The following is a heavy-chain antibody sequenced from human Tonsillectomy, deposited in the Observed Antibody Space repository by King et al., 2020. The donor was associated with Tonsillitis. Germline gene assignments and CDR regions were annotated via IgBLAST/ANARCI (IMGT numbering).Heavy chain of an antibody. V-gene: IGHV1-69*01. CDR1: GGAFNSYG. J-gene: IGHJ4*02. CDR3: AGGMYYYDNRGPYYFDY. Sequence: QLVQSGAEVKKPGSSVKVSCKASGGAFNSYGISWVRQAPGQGLEWLGGIIPKFGTARRNYAQKFQGRVTITADESTSTAYMEVSSLRPEDTAVYYCAGGMYYYDNRGPYYFDYWGQGTLVTVSS. D-gene: IGHD3-22*01. CDR2: IIPKFGTARR.